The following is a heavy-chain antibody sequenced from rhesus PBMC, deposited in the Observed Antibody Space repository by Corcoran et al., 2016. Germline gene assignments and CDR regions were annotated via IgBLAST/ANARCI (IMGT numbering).Heavy chain of an antibody. D-gene: IGHD4-23*01. V-gene: IGHV4-80*01. CDR1: GASISSYW. Sequence: QVQLQESGPGLVKPSETLSLSCAVSGASISSYWWSWIRQPPGKGLEWIGEINGNMGNPSYNSSLRGRVTISKDASKNQFSLRLNSVTAAATAVYYCAREDSNYCDYWGQGVLVTVSS. CDR3: AREDSNYCDY. J-gene: IGHJ4*01. CDR2: INGNMGNP.